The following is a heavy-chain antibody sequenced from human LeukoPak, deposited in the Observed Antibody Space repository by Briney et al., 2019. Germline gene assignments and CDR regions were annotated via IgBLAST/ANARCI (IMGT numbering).Heavy chain of an antibody. J-gene: IGHJ4*02. CDR2: IKQDGSEK. Sequence: GGSLRLSCAASGFTFSSYWMSWVRQAPGKGLEWVANIKQDGSEKYYVDSVKGRFTISRDNAKNSLYLQMNSLRSEDTAVYYRARDPRITMVRGALGYFDYWGQGTLVTVSS. CDR3: ARDPRITMVRGALGYFDY. CDR1: GFTFSSYW. D-gene: IGHD3-10*01. V-gene: IGHV3-7*01.